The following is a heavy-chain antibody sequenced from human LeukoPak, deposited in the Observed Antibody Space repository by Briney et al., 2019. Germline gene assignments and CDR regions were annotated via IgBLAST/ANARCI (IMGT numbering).Heavy chain of an antibody. CDR2: IFYSGST. CDR3: ARRGGHGGSFDY. J-gene: IGHJ4*02. Sequence: SETLSLTCAVSGGSINGYYWSWIRQPPGKGLEWIGYIFYSGSTNYNPSLKSRVTISVDTSKNQFSLKLSSVTAADTAVYYCARRGGHGGSFDYWGQGTLVTVSS. V-gene: IGHV4-59*08. D-gene: IGHD4-23*01. CDR1: GGSINGYY.